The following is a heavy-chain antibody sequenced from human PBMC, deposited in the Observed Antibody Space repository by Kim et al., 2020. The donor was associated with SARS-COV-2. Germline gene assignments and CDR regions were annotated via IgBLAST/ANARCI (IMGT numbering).Heavy chain of an antibody. CDR2: INPKSGGT. Sequence: ASVKVSCKASGYTFSDYYVHWVRQAPGQGLEWMGWINPKSGGTKYAQKFQGRVTMTRDTSISTAYMELTRLRSDDTAVYYCARDGDRIAVAGYDYWGQGTLVTVSS. J-gene: IGHJ4*02. D-gene: IGHD6-19*01. CDR3: ARDGDRIAVAGYDY. V-gene: IGHV1-2*02. CDR1: GYTFSDYY.